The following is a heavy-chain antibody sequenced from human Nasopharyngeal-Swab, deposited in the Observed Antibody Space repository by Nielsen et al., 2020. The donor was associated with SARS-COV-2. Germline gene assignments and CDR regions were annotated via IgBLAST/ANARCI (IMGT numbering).Heavy chain of an antibody. V-gene: IGHV3-7*03. Sequence: GESLKISCADSGFNFNTSWMTWVRQAPGKGLEWVANINPDGSEMQYVDSVKGRFTNSRDNAENSLYLHMNSLRGDDTAVYYCAHYASAAYWGQGTLVTVSS. CDR2: INPDGSEM. CDR1: GFNFNTSW. J-gene: IGHJ4*02. D-gene: IGHD2-2*01. CDR3: AHYASAAY.